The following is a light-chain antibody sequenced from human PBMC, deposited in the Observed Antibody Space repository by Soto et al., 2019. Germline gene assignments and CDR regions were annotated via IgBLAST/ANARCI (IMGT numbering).Light chain of an antibody. CDR2: DAS. V-gene: IGKV3-11*01. CDR1: QRTDSL. J-gene: IGKJ3*01. Sequence: ELVLTQSPDTLSLSPGERATLSCRAGQRTDSLLAWYQQKPGQATRLLIYDASYRATGVPARFIGGGSGTDFTLTITSLEPEDFAVYYCHQRSNWIFAFGPGTKV. CDR3: HQRSNWIFA.